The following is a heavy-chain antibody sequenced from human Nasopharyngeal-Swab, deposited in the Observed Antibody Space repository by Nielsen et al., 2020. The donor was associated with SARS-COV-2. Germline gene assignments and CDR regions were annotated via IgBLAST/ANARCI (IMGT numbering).Heavy chain of an antibody. D-gene: IGHD2-8*02. Sequence: GRPLKISCAASGFTFSSYAMSWVRQAPGKGLEWVSAISGSGGSTYYADSVKGRFTISRDNSKNTLYLQMNSLRAEDTAVYYCAKDTSLVGATFDYWGQGTLVTVSS. J-gene: IGHJ4*02. CDR1: GFTFSSYA. CDR3: AKDTSLVGATFDY. CDR2: ISGSGGST. V-gene: IGHV3-23*01.